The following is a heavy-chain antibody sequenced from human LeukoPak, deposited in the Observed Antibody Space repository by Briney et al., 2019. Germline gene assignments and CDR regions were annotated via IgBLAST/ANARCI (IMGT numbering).Heavy chain of an antibody. J-gene: IGHJ4*02. V-gene: IGHV4-4*07. CDR3: ASGRWLQVFDY. D-gene: IGHD5-24*01. CDR2: IYTSGST. CDR1: GGSVRSYY. Sequence: SETLSLTCSVSGGSVRSYYWSWIRQFAGKELQWIGRIYTSGSTNYNPSLKSRVTMSVGTSKNQFSLKLSSVTAADTAVYYCASGRWLQVFDYWGQGTLVTVSS.